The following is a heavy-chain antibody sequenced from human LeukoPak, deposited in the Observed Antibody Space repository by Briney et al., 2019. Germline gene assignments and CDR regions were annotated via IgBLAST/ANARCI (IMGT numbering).Heavy chain of an antibody. D-gene: IGHD4-23*01. Sequence: GASVKVSCKSSGYTFTSYGISWVRQAPGQGLEWMGWSSAYNGNTNYAQRLQGRVTITTDTSTSTAYMELRSLRSDDTAVYYCARFGGGLFDYWGQGTLVTVSS. CDR1: GYTFTSYG. CDR3: ARFGGGLFDY. J-gene: IGHJ4*02. V-gene: IGHV1-18*01. CDR2: SSAYNGNT.